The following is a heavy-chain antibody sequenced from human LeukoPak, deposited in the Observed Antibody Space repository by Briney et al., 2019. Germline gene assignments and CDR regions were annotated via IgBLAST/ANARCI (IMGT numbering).Heavy chain of an antibody. V-gene: IGHV1-2*02. CDR1: GYTFTGYY. Sequence: ASVKVSCKASGYTFTGYYMHWVRQAPGQGLEWMGWIDPNSGGTNYAQKFQGRVTMTRDTSISTAYMELSRLRSDDTAVYYCAARLYSGYDSGYFDYWGQGTLVTVSS. CDR2: IDPNSGGT. D-gene: IGHD5-12*01. CDR3: AARLYSGYDSGYFDY. J-gene: IGHJ4*02.